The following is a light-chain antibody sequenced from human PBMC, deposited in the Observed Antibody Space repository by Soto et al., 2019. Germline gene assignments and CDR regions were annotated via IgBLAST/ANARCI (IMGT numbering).Light chain of an antibody. Sequence: QSVLTQPPSASGTLGQRVTISCSGSNSNVETNYVYWYQQVAGTAPKLLIYSNDQRPSGVPDRFSASKSGTSASLDISGLRSEDEADYYCSANDDSLGGPVFGGGTKLTVL. J-gene: IGLJ2*01. V-gene: IGLV1-47*02. CDR2: SND. CDR3: SANDDSLGGPV. CDR1: NSNVETNY.